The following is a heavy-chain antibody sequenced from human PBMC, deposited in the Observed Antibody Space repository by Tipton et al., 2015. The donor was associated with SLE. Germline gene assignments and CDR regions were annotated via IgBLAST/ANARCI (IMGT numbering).Heavy chain of an antibody. J-gene: IGHJ6*02. CDR3: ARHCSGAGCTHRSVFYGMDV. CDR2: ISYSGST. D-gene: IGHD2-15*01. CDR1: GGSISSGGYY. V-gene: IGHV4-31*03. Sequence: TLSLTCTVSGGSISSGGYYWSWIRQYPGKGLEWIGYISYSGSTNYNSSLKSRLTISVDTSKNQFSLKLSSVTAADTAVYYCARHCSGAGCTHRSVFYGMDVWGQGTTVTVSS.